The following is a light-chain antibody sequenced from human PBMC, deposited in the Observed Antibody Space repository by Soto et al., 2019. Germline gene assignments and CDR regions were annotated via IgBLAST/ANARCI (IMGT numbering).Light chain of an antibody. J-gene: IGKJ1*01. CDR1: QSVSSY. V-gene: IGKV3-11*01. Sequence: EIVLTQSPATLSYPPGESATLSCRASQSVSSYLAWYQQKPGQAPRLLIYDASNRATGIPARFSGSGSGTDFTLSISSLEPEDFAVYYCQQRSNWPRTFGQGTKVDI. CDR3: QQRSNWPRT. CDR2: DAS.